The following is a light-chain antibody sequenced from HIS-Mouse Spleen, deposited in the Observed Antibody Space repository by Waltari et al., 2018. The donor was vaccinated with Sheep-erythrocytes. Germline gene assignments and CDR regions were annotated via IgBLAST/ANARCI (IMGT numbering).Light chain of an antibody. V-gene: IGKV1-5*03. CDR3: EQYNSYSWT. Sequence: DIQMTPSPSTLSASVGDRVTITCRASQSISSWLAWYQQKPGKAPKLLIYKASSVESGVPSRFSGSGSGTEFTLTISSLQSDDFATYYCEQYNSYSWTFGQGTKVEIK. CDR2: KAS. CDR1: QSISSW. J-gene: IGKJ1*01.